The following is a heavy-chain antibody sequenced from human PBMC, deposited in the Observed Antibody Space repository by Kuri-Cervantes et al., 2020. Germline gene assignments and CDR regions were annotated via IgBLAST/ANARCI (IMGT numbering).Heavy chain of an antibody. J-gene: IGHJ6*03. V-gene: IGHV3-30*02. CDR3: AKCGTYNYYYMDV. CDR1: GFTFSSYS. CDR2: IWYDGSHK. D-gene: IGHD1-7*01. Sequence: GESLKISCAASGFTFSSYSMNWVRQAPGKGLEWVAVIWYDGSHKYYADSVKGRFTISRDNSKNTLYLQMNSLRAEDTAAYYCAKCGTYNYYYMDVWGKGTTVTVSS.